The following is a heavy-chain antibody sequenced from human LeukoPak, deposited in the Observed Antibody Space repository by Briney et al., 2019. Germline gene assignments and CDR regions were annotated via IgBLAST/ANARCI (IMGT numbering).Heavy chain of an antibody. CDR2: INHSGST. V-gene: IGHV4-34*01. CDR3: ARLSSSSWSRGGGFDY. Sequence: SETLSLTCAVYGGSFSGYYWSWIRQPPGKGLEWIGEINHSGSTNYNPSLKSRVTISVDTSKNQFSLKLSSVTAADTAVYYCARLSSSSWSRGGGFDYWGQGALVTVSS. CDR1: GGSFSGYY. D-gene: IGHD6-13*01. J-gene: IGHJ4*02.